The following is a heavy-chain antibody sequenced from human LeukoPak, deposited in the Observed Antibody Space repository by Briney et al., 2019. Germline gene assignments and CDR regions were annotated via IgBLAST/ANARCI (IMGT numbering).Heavy chain of an antibody. CDR2: ISSTSTYI. J-gene: IGHJ4*02. CDR1: GFTFNSYS. CDR3: ATSSVADYFDN. V-gene: IGHV3-21*01. Sequence: GGSLRLSCAASGFTFNSYSMNWVRQAPRKGLEWVSSISSTSTYIFYADSVKGRFTVSRDNAKNSLHLQMNSLRAEDTAVYYCATSSVADYFDNWGQGTLVTVSS.